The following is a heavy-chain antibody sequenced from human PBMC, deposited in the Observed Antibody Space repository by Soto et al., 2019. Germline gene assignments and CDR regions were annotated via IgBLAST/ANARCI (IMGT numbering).Heavy chain of an antibody. J-gene: IGHJ4*02. V-gene: IGHV4-34*01. CDR1: GGSFSGYY. CDR3: ARLPANSSSPELYYFDY. D-gene: IGHD6-6*01. CDR2: ISHSGST. Sequence: PSETLSLTCAVYGGSFSGYYWSWIRQPPGKGLEWIGEISHSGSTNYNPSLKSRVTISVDTSKNQFSLKLSSVTAADTAVYYCARLPANSSSPELYYFDYWGQGTLVTVSS.